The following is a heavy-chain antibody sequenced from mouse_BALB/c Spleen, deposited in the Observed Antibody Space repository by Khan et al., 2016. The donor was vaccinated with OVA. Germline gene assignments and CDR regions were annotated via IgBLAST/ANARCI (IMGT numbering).Heavy chain of an antibody. CDR2: INTNTGEP. Sequence: QIQLVQSGPELKKPGETVKISCKASGYTFTNYGMNWVKQAPGKGLKWMGWINTNTGEPTYAEEFKGRFAFSLETSASTAYLLINNLKNEDTATYFCARLITTLFDYWGQGTTLTVSS. V-gene: IGHV9-3*02. J-gene: IGHJ2*01. CDR1: GYTFTNYG. CDR3: ARLITTLFDY. D-gene: IGHD1-2*01.